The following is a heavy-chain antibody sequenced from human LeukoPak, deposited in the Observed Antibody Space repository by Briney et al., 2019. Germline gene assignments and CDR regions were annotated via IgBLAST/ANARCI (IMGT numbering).Heavy chain of an antibody. CDR1: GGSISSYY. J-gene: IGHJ4*02. V-gene: IGHV4-4*07. CDR2: IYISGRT. D-gene: IGHD5-24*01. Sequence: SETLSLTYTISGGSISSYYWSWIRQPAGKGLEWIGRIYISGRTNSNPSLKSRVTMSADTSKMQFSLRLTAVTAAYTAVYYCATAEGYTSDWGQGTLVTVSS. CDR3: ATAEGYTSD.